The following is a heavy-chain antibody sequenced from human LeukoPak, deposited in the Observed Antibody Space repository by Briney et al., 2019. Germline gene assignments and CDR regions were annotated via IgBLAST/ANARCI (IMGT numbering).Heavy chain of an antibody. Sequence: QPGGSLRLSCVASGFTFSSYGMHWVRQAPGKGLEWVAVIWYDGSNKYYADSVKGRFTISRDNSKNTLYLQMNSLRAEDTAVYYCARDYYDSSGYYNAFDIWGQGTMVTVSS. CDR3: ARDYYDSSGYYNAFDI. V-gene: IGHV3-33*08. CDR1: GFTFSSYG. J-gene: IGHJ3*02. D-gene: IGHD3-22*01. CDR2: IWYDGSNK.